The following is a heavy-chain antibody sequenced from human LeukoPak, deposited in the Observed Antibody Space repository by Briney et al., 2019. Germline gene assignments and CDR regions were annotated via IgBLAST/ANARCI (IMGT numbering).Heavy chain of an antibody. J-gene: IGHJ4*02. D-gene: IGHD2/OR15-2a*01. V-gene: IGHV3-21*01. Sequence: PGGSLRLFCGASGLTLSTYIMNWVRQPPGKGLEWVSSISGGSSYIRYTDSLKGRFTISRDNVKNSVYLQMYFCARDHDSNSASLHYWGQGTLVTVSS. CDR3: LHY. CDR1: GLTLSTYI. CDR2: ISGGSSYI.